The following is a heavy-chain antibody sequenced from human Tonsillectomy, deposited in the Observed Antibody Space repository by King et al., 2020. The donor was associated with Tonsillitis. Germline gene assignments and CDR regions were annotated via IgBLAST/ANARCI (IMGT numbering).Heavy chain of an antibody. CDR3: AKDGPDESSSSYYYYYYMDV. J-gene: IGHJ6*03. D-gene: IGHD6-6*01. CDR2: ISDSGVST. V-gene: IGHV3-23*04. Sequence: VQLVESGGGLVQPGGSLRLSCAASGFTFRRYAMSWVRQAPGKGLEWVSAISDSGVSTYYADSVKGRFSISRDNSKNTQYLQMNSLRAEDTAVYYCAKDGPDESSSSYYYYYYMDVWGKGTTVTVSS. CDR1: GFTFRRYA.